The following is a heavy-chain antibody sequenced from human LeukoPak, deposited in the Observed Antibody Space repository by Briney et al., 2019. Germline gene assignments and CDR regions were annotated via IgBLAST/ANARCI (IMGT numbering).Heavy chain of an antibody. CDR3: ARSGSDSAYYYYMDV. CDR1: GGSMSSYY. Sequence: SETLSLTCTVSGGSMSSYYWNWIRQPPGKGLEWIGYIYYSGTTNYNPSLKSRVSMSVDTSKNQFSLKLSSVTAADTAVYYCARSGSDSAYYYYMDVWGKGTTVTISS. J-gene: IGHJ6*03. V-gene: IGHV4-59*01. CDR2: IYYSGTT. D-gene: IGHD3-10*01.